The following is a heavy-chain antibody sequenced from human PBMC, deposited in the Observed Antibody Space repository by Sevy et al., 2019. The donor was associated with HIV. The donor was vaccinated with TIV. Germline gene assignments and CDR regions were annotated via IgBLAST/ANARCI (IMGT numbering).Heavy chain of an antibody. V-gene: IGHV1-18*01. CDR2: ISAYNGNT. D-gene: IGHD3-22*01. CDR3: ARDLFHGYDSPLGAFDI. CDR1: GYTFTSYG. J-gene: IGHJ3*02. Sequence: ASVKVSCKASGYTFTSYGISWVRQAPGQGLEWMGWISAYNGNTNYAQKLQGRVTMTTDTSTSTAYMELRSLRSDDTAVYYCARDLFHGYDSPLGAFDIWGQGTMVTVSS.